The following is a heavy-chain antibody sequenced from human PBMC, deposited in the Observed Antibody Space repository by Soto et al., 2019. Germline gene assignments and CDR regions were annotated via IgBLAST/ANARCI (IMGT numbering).Heavy chain of an antibody. D-gene: IGHD3-10*01. CDR2: ISSSSSYI. CDR1: GFTFSSYS. CDR3: ANWRGGRCNPSYGKDV. V-gene: IGHV3-21*01. J-gene: IGHJ6*02. Sequence: GGSLRLSCAASGFTFSSYSMNWVRQAPGKGLEWVSSISSSSSYIYYADSVKGRFTISRDNAKNSLYLQMNSLRAEDTAVSYCANWRGGRCNPSYGKDVWGQRTTVTVSS.